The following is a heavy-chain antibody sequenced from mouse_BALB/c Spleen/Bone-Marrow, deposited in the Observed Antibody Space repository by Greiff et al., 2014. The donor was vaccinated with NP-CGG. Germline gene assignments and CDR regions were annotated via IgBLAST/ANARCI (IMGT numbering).Heavy chain of an antibody. CDR3: ASDYDYFDY. CDR1: GFTFSSSG. D-gene: IGHD2-4*01. CDR2: ISSGSSTI. Sequence: VKVEESGGGLVQPGGSRKLSCAASGFTFSSSGMHWVRQAPEKGLEWVAYISSGSSTIYYADTVKGRFTISRDNPKNTLFLQMTSLRSEDTAMYYCASDYDYFDYWGQGTTLTVSS. V-gene: IGHV5-17*02. J-gene: IGHJ2*01.